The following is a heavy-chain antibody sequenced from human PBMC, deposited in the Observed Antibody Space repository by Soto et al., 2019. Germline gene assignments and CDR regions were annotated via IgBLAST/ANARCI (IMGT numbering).Heavy chain of an antibody. Sequence: EVQLVESGGGLVQPGGSLRLSCAASELTFSTYSMNWVRQAPGKGLEWVSYISSTSSTIYYADSVKGRFTISRDNAKNSLYLQTISLRVRDTAVYYCAARVGLNGGRVDYWGQGTLVTVAS. J-gene: IGHJ4*02. CDR1: ELTFSTYS. V-gene: IGHV3-48*01. CDR2: ISSTSSTI. CDR3: AARVGLNGGRVDY. D-gene: IGHD1-26*01.